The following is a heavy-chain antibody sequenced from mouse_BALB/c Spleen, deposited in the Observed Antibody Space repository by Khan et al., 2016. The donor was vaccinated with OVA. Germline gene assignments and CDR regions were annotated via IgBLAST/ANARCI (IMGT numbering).Heavy chain of an antibody. V-gene: IGHV1-7*01. CDR3: TNHGSSSAWFTY. CDR2: INPSTDYT. CDR1: GYTFTSYW. J-gene: IGHJ3*01. D-gene: IGHD1-1*01. Sequence: QVQLKQSGAELAKPGASVKMSCKASGYTFTSYWMHWVKQRPGQGLEWTGYINPSTDYTEYNQKFKDKATLTADKSSSTAYMQLTSLTSEDSAVYYCTNHGSSSAWFTYWGQGTLVTVSA.